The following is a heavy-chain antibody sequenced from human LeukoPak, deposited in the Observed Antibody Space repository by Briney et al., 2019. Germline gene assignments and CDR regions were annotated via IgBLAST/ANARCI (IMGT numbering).Heavy chain of an antibody. Sequence: SETLSLTCAVYGGSFSGYYWNWIRQPPGKGLEWIGEINQSGGTRYSPSLKSRVTISVDTSKNQFSLKLSSVTAADTALHYCARWERGVLDYWGQGTLVTVSS. CDR3: ARWERGVLDY. J-gene: IGHJ4*02. D-gene: IGHD1-26*01. CDR2: INQSGGT. CDR1: GGSFSGYY. V-gene: IGHV4-34*01.